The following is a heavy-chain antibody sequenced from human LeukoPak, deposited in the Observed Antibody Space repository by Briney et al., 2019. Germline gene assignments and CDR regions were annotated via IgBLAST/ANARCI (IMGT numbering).Heavy chain of an antibody. J-gene: IGHJ3*02. Sequence: PGGSLRLSCAASGFTFSSYSMNWVRQAPGKGLEWVSSIGSSSSYIYYADSVKGRFTISRDNAKNSLYLQMNSLRAEDTAVYYCARVRSYYYDSSGYHPDAFDIWGQGTMVTVSS. CDR2: IGSSSSYI. V-gene: IGHV3-21*01. CDR1: GFTFSSYS. D-gene: IGHD3-22*01. CDR3: ARVRSYYYDSSGYHPDAFDI.